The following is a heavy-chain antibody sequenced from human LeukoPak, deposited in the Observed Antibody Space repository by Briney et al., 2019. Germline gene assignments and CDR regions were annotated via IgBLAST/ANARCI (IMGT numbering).Heavy chain of an antibody. V-gene: IGHV4-39*07. D-gene: IGHD5-24*01. CDR1: GGSISSRTYY. J-gene: IGHJ4*02. Sequence: SETLSLTCTVSGGSISSRTYYWGWIRQPPGKGLEWIGSFYYSGSTYYNPSLRSRVTISVDTSNNQFSLKVTSVTAADTAVYYCARYRGTYGYYFDYWGQGKLVIVSS. CDR2: FYYSGST. CDR3: ARYRGTYGYYFDY.